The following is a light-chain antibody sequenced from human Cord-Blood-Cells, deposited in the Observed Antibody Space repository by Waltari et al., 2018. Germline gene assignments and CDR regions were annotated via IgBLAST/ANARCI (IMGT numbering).Light chain of an antibody. CDR3: QQYNNWPEWT. CDR2: GAS. Sequence: EIVMTQSPATLSVSPGERATLSCRASQSVSSNLAWYQQKPGQAPRLLIYGASTRATGIPARFSGSGSGTESTLTISSLQSEDFAVYYCQQYNNWPEWTFGQGTKVEIK. CDR1: QSVSSN. V-gene: IGKV3-15*01. J-gene: IGKJ1*01.